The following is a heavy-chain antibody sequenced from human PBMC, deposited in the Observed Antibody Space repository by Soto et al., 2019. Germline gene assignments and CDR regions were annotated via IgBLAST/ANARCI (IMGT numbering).Heavy chain of an antibody. CDR1: GDTFSSSG. D-gene: IGHD1-20*01. CDR3: ARVSAVKVYGIVRHLYGMDV. Sequence: QVQLEQSGAEVKKPGSSVKVSCKASGDTFSSSGISWVRQAPTQGLEWMGEIIPISGTKSYAQKFQGRVTITADKSTNIVYMELSRLRSEDTAVYYCARVSAVKVYGIVRHLYGMDVWGQGTTVTVSS. J-gene: IGHJ6*02. V-gene: IGHV1-69*06. CDR2: IIPISGTK.